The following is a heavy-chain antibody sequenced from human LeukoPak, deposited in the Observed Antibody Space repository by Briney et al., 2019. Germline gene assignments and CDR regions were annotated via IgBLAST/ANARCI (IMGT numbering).Heavy chain of an antibody. J-gene: IGHJ3*02. CDR3: ARADITRDGYNSAFDI. CDR2: INPSSNST. CDR1: GYTFTSYY. Sequence: GASVKVSCKASGYTFTSYYMHWVRQAPGQGLEWMGIINPSSNSTSYAQKFQGRLTMTSDMSTSTVYMELRSLRSEDTAVYYCARADITRDGYNSAFDIWGQGTMVTVSS. D-gene: IGHD5-24*01. V-gene: IGHV1-46*01.